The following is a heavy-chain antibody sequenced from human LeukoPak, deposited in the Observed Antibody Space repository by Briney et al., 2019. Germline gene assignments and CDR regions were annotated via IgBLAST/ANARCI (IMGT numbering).Heavy chain of an antibody. CDR3: ARSGAGQQLVPNDY. CDR2: MNPNSGNT. CDR1: GYTFTSYD. Sequence: ASVKVSCKASGYTFTSYDINWVRQATGQGLEWMGWMNPNSGNTGYAQKFQGRVTMTRNTSISTAYMKLSSLRSEDTAVYYCARSGAGQQLVPNDYWGQGTLVTVSS. D-gene: IGHD6-13*01. J-gene: IGHJ4*02. V-gene: IGHV1-8*01.